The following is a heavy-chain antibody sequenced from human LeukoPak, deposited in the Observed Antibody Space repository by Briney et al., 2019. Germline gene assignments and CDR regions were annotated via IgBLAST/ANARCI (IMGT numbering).Heavy chain of an antibody. CDR3: VRDSSVQLGAFDI. J-gene: IGHJ3*02. Sequence: SETLSLTCSVSGGSISSFHWSWIRQPPGKGLQWIGYSYYSGSTNYDPPLRSRVSISVDTSKNRISLKLKSVTPADTAMYYCVRDSSVQLGAFDIWGQGTMVTVSA. D-gene: IGHD6-19*01. V-gene: IGHV4-59*01. CDR1: GGSISSFH. CDR2: SYYSGST.